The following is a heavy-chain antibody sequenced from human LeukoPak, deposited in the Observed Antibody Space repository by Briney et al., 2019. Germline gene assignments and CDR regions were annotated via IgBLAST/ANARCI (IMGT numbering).Heavy chain of an antibody. CDR1: GFTFSSYA. CDR3: AKDNLAQWFGELYY. Sequence: GGSLRLSCAASGFTFSSYAMSWVRQAPGKGLEWVSAISGCGGSTYYADSVKGRFTISRDNSKNTLYLQMNSLRAEDTAVYYCAKDNLAQWFGELYYWGQGTLVTVSS. V-gene: IGHV3-23*01. CDR2: ISGCGGST. J-gene: IGHJ4*02. D-gene: IGHD3-10*01.